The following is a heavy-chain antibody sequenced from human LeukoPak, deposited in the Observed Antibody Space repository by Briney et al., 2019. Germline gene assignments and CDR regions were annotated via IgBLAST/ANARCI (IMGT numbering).Heavy chain of an antibody. CDR2: INPNSGGT. V-gene: IGHV1-2*02. D-gene: IGHD2-21*02. Sequence: GASVKVSCKASGYTFTGYYMHWVRQAPGQGLEWMGWINPNSGGTNYVQKFQGRVTMTRDTSISTAYMELSRLRSDDTAVYYCARGYCGGDCPQDYWGQGTLVTVSS. CDR3: ARGYCGGDCPQDY. CDR1: GYTFTGYY. J-gene: IGHJ4*02.